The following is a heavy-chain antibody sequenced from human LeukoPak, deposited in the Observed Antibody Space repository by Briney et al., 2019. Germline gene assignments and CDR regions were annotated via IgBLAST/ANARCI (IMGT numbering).Heavy chain of an antibody. CDR3: ARVRGMAIFDY. D-gene: IGHD5-24*01. J-gene: IGHJ4*02. CDR2: IYHSGST. Sequence: SETLSLTCTVSGYSISSGYYWGWIRQPPGKGLEWIGSIYHSGSTYYNPTLKSRVTISVDTSKNQFSLKLSSVTAADTAVYYCARVRGMAIFDYWGQGTLVTVSS. V-gene: IGHV4-38-2*02. CDR1: GYSISSGYY.